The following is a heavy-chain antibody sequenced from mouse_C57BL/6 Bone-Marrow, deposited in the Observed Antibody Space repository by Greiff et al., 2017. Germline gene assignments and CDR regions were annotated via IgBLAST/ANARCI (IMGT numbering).Heavy chain of an antibody. D-gene: IGHD1-1*01. V-gene: IGHV1-58*01. CDR1: GYTFTSYG. Sequence: LVGPGSSVKMSCKTSGYTFTSYGINWVKQRPGQGLEWIGYIYIGNGYTEYNEKFKGKATLTPDTSSSTAYMQLSSLTSEDSAIYFCARWGFITTVVAPFDYWGQGTTLTVSS. CDR2: IYIGNGYT. J-gene: IGHJ2*01. CDR3: ARWGFITTVVAPFDY.